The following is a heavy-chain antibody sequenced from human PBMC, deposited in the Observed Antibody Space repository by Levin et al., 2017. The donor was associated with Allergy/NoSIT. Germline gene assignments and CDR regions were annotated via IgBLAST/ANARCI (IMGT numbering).Heavy chain of an antibody. Sequence: GGSLRLSCAASGFTFTSYSMNWVRQAPGKGLEWISYIDVGSSTIHYADSVKGRFTVSRDNAKNSLYLQLNSLRDEDTAVYYCARDGGDYDYIVGSYRSGNDAFDMWGQGTMVTVSS. V-gene: IGHV3-48*02. CDR3: ARDGGDYDYIVGSYRSGNDAFDM. CDR1: GFTFTSYS. D-gene: IGHD3-16*02. CDR2: IDVGSSTI. J-gene: IGHJ3*02.